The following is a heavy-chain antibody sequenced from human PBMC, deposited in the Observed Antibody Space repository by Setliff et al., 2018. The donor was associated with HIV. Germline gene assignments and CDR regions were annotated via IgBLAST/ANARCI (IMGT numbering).Heavy chain of an antibody. CDR1: GDSVTSGGYY. CDR3: AREGVGGWFDP. CDR2: ISYSGRT. J-gene: IGHJ5*02. V-gene: IGHV4-31*03. Sequence: PSETLSLTCTVSGDSVTSGGYYWNWIRQRPGKGLEWIWYISYSGRTNYNPSLKSRLTISVATSKTQFSLKLSSVTAADTAIYYCAREGVGGWFDPWGQGTLVTVSS. D-gene: IGHD3-10*01.